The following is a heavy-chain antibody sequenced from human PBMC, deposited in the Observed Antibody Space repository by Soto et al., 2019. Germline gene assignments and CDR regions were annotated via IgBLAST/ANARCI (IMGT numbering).Heavy chain of an antibody. V-gene: IGHV5-10-1*01. CDR1: GYTFSTYW. Sequence: PGESLKISCKGSGYTFSTYWINWVRQMPGKGLEWMGRIDPSDSYINYSPSFQGHVTISADKSISTAYLQWSSLKASDTAMYYCARHDHYYDSSGSDYYDLDVWGQGTTVTVSS. D-gene: IGHD3-22*01. CDR2: IDPSDSYI. CDR3: ARHDHYYDSSGSDYYDLDV. J-gene: IGHJ6*02.